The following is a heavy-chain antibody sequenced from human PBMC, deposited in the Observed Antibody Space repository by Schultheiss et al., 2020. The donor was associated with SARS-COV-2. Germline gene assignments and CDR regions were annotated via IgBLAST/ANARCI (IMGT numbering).Heavy chain of an antibody. V-gene: IGHV4-34*01. CDR1: GGSFSGYY. Sequence: SQTLSLTCAVYGGSFSGYYWSWIRQHPGKGLEWIGEINHSGSTNYNPSLKSRVTISVDTSKNQFSLKLSSVTAADTAVYYCAIRLRPTGGGYFQHWGQGTLVTVSS. CDR3: AIRLRPTGGGYFQH. J-gene: IGHJ1*01. CDR2: INHSGST. D-gene: IGHD4-17*01.